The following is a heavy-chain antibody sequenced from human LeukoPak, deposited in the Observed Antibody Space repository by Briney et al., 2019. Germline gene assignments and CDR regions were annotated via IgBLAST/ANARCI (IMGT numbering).Heavy chain of an antibody. Sequence: GESLKISCKGSGYNFTNYWIGWVRQMPGKGLEWMGIVYHSDSDTKYSPSFQGQVTISVDTSINTAYLQWSSLKASDSAIYYCAAPGLWHYDTTGYYGDALDNWGQGTMVTVSS. D-gene: IGHD3-22*01. CDR2: VYHSDSDT. V-gene: IGHV5-51*01. CDR3: AAPGLWHYDTTGYYGDALDN. J-gene: IGHJ3*02. CDR1: GYNFTNYW.